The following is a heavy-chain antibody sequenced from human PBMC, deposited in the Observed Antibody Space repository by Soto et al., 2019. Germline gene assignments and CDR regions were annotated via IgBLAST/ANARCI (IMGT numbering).Heavy chain of an antibody. CDR2: ISGSGGST. D-gene: IGHD6-19*01. CDR1: GFTFSSYA. J-gene: IGHJ4*02. V-gene: IGHV3-23*01. CDR3: AKVVGWSSGWPGLDY. Sequence: EVQLLESGGGLVQPGGSLRLSCAASGFTFSSYAMSWVRQAPGKGLEWVSAISGSGGSTYYADSVKGRFTISRDNSXXTLDRQMNSLRAEDTAVYYCAKVVGWSSGWPGLDYWGQGTLVTVSS.